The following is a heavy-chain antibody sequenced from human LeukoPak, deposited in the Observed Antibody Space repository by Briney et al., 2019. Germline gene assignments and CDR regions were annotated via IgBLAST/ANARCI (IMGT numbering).Heavy chain of an antibody. CDR1: GYRFTSDW. CDR3: ARLSGRVVCSAGSCYIDS. Sequence: GESLQISCQGSGYRFTSDWIGWVRQMPGKGLEWMGIIYPGDSDTRYSPSFQGQVTISADKSVNTAYLQWSSLKASDTAMYYCARLSGRVVCSAGSCYIDSWGQGTLVTVSP. J-gene: IGHJ4*02. CDR2: IYPGDSDT. D-gene: IGHD2-15*01. V-gene: IGHV5-51*01.